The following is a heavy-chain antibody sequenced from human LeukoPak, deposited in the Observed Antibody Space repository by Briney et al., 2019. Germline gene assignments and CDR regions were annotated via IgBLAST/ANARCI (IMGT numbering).Heavy chain of an antibody. D-gene: IGHD3-16*01. CDR3: ARDNLGGNFDY. Sequence: EGSLRLSCAASGFTVSSNYMNWVRQAPGKGLEWVSVIYSGGSTYYADSVKGRFTISRDNSKNTLYLQMNSLRAEDTAVYYCARDNLGGNFDYWGQGTLVTVSS. CDR1: GFTVSSNY. J-gene: IGHJ4*02. CDR2: IYSGGST. V-gene: IGHV3-66*01.